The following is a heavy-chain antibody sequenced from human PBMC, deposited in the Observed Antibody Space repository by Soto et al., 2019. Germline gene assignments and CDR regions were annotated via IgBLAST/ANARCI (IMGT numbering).Heavy chain of an antibody. CDR2: INFSGNT. J-gene: IGHJ2*01. V-gene: IGHV4-39*01. CDR1: ADSFSGSDDY. Sequence: QLLLLESGPGLVKPSDTLSLTCSVSADSFSGSDDYWGWIRQPPGKGLEWIGTINFSGNTYYNPSLKSPVTGSVETSKNQLSLRLTSVTVADTAVYSCARQSWFGRWYFDLWGRGTLVTVSS. D-gene: IGHD3-10*01. CDR3: ARQSWFGRWYFDL.